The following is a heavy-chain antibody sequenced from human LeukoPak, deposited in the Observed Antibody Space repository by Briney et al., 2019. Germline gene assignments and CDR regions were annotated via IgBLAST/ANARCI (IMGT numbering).Heavy chain of an antibody. V-gene: IGHV4-34*01. CDR1: GGSFSGYY. J-gene: IGHJ4*02. CDR3: ARVGGPGDY. Sequence: SETLSLTCGVYGGSFSGYYWSWIRQPPGKGLEWIGEINHSGSTNYNPSLKSRVTISVDTSKNPFSLKLSSVTAADTAVYYCARVGGPGDYWGQGTLVTVSS. D-gene: IGHD3-10*01. CDR2: INHSGST.